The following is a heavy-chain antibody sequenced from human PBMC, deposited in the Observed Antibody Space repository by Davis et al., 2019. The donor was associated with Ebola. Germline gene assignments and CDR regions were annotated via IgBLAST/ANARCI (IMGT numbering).Heavy chain of an antibody. V-gene: IGHV3-30*03. CDR2: ISSDGNTK. CDR3: ARDGIGYYPGDY. J-gene: IGHJ4*02. Sequence: GESLKISCAASGFTFSSYWIHWVRQAPGKGLEWVAWISSDGNTKSYADSVKGRFTISRDNSKSTLYVQMNSLRVEDTAVYYCARDGIGYYPGDYWGRGSLVTVSS. CDR1: GFTFSSYW. D-gene: IGHD1-26*01.